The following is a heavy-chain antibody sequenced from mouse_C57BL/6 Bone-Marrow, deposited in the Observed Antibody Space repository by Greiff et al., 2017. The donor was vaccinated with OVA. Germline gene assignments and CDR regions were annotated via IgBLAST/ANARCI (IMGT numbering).Heavy chain of an antibody. CDR1: GYTFTSYW. V-gene: IGHV1-52*01. CDR3: ARNSHYYGSSYNWYFDV. CDR2: IDPSDSET. J-gene: IGHJ1*03. D-gene: IGHD1-1*01. Sequence: QVQLQQPGAELVRPGSSVQLSCKASGYTFTSYWMHWVKQRPIQGLEWIGNIDPSDSETHYNQKFKDKATLTVDKSSSTSYMKLSSLTSEDSAVYYCARNSHYYGSSYNWYFDVWGTGTTVTVSS.